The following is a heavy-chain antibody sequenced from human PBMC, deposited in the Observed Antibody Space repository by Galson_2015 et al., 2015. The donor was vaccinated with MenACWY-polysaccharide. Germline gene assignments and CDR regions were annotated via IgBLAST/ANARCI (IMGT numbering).Heavy chain of an antibody. Sequence: ETLSLTCSVSGGSISSSSHWWSWVRQPPGKGLEWIGEIYHSGSTNYNPSLKSRVTISIDKSKNQFSLKLTSVTAADTAVYHCARGIGGPLDYWGQGTLVTVSS. V-gene: IGHV4-4*02. J-gene: IGHJ4*02. CDR3: ARGIGGPLDY. D-gene: IGHD3-16*01. CDR2: IYHSGST. CDR1: GGSISSSSHW.